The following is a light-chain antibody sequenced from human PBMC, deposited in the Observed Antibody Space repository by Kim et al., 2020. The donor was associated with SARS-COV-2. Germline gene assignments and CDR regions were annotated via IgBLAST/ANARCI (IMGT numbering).Light chain of an antibody. Sequence: DIQMTQSPSSLSASVGDRVTITCRASQSISNFLNWYQQKPGKAPKLLIYAASSLQSGVTSRFSGSGSGTDFTLTISSLQPEDFATYFCQQTYTTPITFGQGTRLGL. J-gene: IGKJ5*01. CDR1: QSISNF. CDR3: QQTYTTPIT. V-gene: IGKV1-39*01. CDR2: AAS.